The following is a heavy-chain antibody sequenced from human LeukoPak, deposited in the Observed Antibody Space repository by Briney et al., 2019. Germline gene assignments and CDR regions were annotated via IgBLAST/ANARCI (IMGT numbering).Heavy chain of an antibody. CDR1: GFTFSSYG. CDR3: ARGFGYGDYISAY. V-gene: IGHV3-30*03. Sequence: GGSLRLSCAASGFTFSSYGMHWVRQAPGKGLEWVAVISYDGSNKYSTDTVKGRITISRDNAKNSLYLKMNSLRAEDTAVYYCARGFGYGDYISAYWGQGTLVTVSS. J-gene: IGHJ4*02. D-gene: IGHD4-17*01. CDR2: ISYDGSNK.